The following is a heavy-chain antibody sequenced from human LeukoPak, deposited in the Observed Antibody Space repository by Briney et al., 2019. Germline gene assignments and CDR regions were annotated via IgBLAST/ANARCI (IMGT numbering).Heavy chain of an antibody. CDR3: ARDFPQTTYYDYVWGSYRSYYFDY. CDR1: GYTFTSYG. D-gene: IGHD3-16*02. Sequence: GASVKVSCKASGYTFTSYGISWVRQAPGQGLEWMGWISAYNGNTNYAQKLQGRVTMTTDTSTSTAYMELRSLRSDDTAVYYCARDFPQTTYYDYVWGSYRSYYFDYWGQGTLVTVSS. CDR2: ISAYNGNT. V-gene: IGHV1-18*01. J-gene: IGHJ4*02.